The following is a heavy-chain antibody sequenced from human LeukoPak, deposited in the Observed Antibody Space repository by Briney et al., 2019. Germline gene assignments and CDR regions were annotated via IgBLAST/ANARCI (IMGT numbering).Heavy chain of an antibody. D-gene: IGHD2-15*01. CDR2: ISYDGSNK. CDR1: GFTFSSYG. V-gene: IGHV3-30*03. J-gene: IGHJ4*02. CDR3: ATDRATQYFDY. Sequence: GGSLRLSCAASGFTFSSYGMHWVRQAPGKGLEWVAVISYDGSNKYYADSVKGRFTISRDNSRNPLFLQMNRLRAEDTAVYYCATDRATQYFDYWGQGTLVSVSS.